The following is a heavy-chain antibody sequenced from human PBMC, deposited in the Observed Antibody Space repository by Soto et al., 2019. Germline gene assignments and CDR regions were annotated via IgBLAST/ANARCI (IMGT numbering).Heavy chain of an antibody. V-gene: IGHV3-74*01. D-gene: IGHD2-21*02. CDR3: ARESGDWPLNWFDP. J-gene: IGHJ5*02. CDR1: GFNFSNHW. Sequence: VHLVESGGGLVQPGGSLRLSCAASGFNFSNHWMHWVRQRPGEGLVWVSRITSDGKSKAYAESVKGRFAISRDNAKNTLYLQMNGLTAEDTAVYYCARESGDWPLNWFDPWGLGTLVTDSS. CDR2: ITSDGKSK.